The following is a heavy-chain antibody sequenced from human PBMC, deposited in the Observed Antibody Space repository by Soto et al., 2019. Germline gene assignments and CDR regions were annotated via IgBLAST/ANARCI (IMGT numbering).Heavy chain of an antibody. CDR3: AAGSAAPFDYYDSSGYYSHLSYYYGMDV. CDR1: GFTFTSSA. J-gene: IGHJ6*02. V-gene: IGHV1-58*01. CDR2: IVVGSGNT. Sequence: ASVKVSCKASGFTFTSSAVQWVRQARGQRLEWIGWIVVGSGNTNYAQKFQERVTITRDMSTSTAYMELSSLRSEDTAVYYCAAGSAAPFDYYDSSGYYSHLSYYYGMDVWGQGTTVTVSS. D-gene: IGHD3-22*01.